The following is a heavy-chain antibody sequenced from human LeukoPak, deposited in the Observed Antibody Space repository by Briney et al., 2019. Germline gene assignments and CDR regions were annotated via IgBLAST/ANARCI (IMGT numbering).Heavy chain of an antibody. D-gene: IGHD4-17*01. Sequence: ASVKVSCKASGYTFTSYAMHWVRQAPGQRLEWMGWINAGNGNTKYSQKFQGRVTITRDTSASTAYMELSSLRSEDTAVYYCARDLDYGDYSHFDYWGQGTLVTVSS. J-gene: IGHJ4*02. CDR1: GYTFTSYA. CDR2: INAGNGNT. V-gene: IGHV1-3*01. CDR3: ARDLDYGDYSHFDY.